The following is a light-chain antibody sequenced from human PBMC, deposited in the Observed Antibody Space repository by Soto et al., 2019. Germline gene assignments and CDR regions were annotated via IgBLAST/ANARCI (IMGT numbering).Light chain of an antibody. J-gene: IGLJ1*01. CDR1: SSDVGGYKY. CDR2: DVS. Sequence: QSALTQPASVSGSPGQSIAISCTGTSSDVGGYKYVSWYQQYPGKAPKLMIYDVSNRPSGVPDRFSGSKSGNTASLTISGLQSDVEADYYCRSYTSYTSYVFGTGTIVNVL. V-gene: IGLV2-14*01. CDR3: RSYTSYTSYV.